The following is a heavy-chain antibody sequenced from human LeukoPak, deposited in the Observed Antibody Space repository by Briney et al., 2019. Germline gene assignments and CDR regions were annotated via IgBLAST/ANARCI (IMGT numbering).Heavy chain of an antibody. CDR1: GFTFTSYA. CDR2: IGGSGGTT. V-gene: IGHV3-23*01. Sequence: PGGSLRLSCAASGFTFTSYAMSWVRQAPGKGLEWVSGIGGSGGTTYHADSVKGRFTISRDNSKNTLYLQMNSLRAEDTAVYYCAKAHSSGWYDYFGYWGQGTLVTVSS. CDR3: AKAHSSGWYDYFGY. J-gene: IGHJ4*02. D-gene: IGHD6-19*01.